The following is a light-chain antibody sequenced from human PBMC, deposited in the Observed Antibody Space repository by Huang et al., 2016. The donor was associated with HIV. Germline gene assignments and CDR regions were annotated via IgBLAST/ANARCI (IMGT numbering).Light chain of an antibody. V-gene: IGKV1-33*01. CDR3: QQYDGLPYT. J-gene: IGKJ2*01. CDR1: QDIGNY. CDR2: DAS. Sequence: IQMTQSPSSLSTFIGDKVTISCQASQDIGNYRNWYQQRPGKAPKLLIYDASSLETGVTSRFSGGGSGTTFTFTITNLRPEDVATYYCQQYDGLPYTFGQGTLIEI.